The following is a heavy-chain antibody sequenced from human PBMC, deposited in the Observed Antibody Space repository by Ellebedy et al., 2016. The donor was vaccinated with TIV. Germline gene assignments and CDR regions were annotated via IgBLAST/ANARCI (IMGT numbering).Heavy chain of an antibody. V-gene: IGHV3-43*01. CDR2: ISWDGGST. J-gene: IGHJ6*02. CDR1: GFTFDDYT. D-gene: IGHD4-23*01. Sequence: GESLKISXAASGFTFDDYTMHWVRQAPGKGLEWVSLISWDGGSTYYADSVKGRFTISRDNSKNSLYLQMNSLRTEDTALYYCAKAYGGKKGGIYYYYYGMDVWGQGTTVTVSS. CDR3: AKAYGGKKGGIYYYYYGMDV.